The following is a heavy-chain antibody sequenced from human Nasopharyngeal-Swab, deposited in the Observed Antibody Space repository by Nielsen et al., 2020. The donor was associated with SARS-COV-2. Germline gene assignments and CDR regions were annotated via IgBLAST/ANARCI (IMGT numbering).Heavy chain of an antibody. CDR2: IDADGANT. Sequence: GESLKISCAASGFTFSTYAMTWVRQAPGKGLEWVSTIDADGANTFYADSVKGRFTISRDNSKNTLYLQMNSLRADDTAVYYCADPPFSEYWGQGTLVTVSS. J-gene: IGHJ4*02. V-gene: IGHV3-23*01. CDR1: GFTFSTYA. CDR3: ADPPFSEY.